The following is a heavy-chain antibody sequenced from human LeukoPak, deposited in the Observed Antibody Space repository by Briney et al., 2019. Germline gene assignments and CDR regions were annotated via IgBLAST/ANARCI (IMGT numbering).Heavy chain of an antibody. CDR2: INLSGGST. CDR3: ARDGYRVVVVAATLNYYMDV. Sequence: XKASGYTFISYYMHWVRQAPGQGLEWMGIINLSGGSTSYARKFQGRVTMTRDTSTSTVYMELISLRSEDTAVYYCARDGYRVVVVAATLNYYMDVWGKGTTVTVSS. V-gene: IGHV1-46*01. J-gene: IGHJ6*03. CDR1: GYTFISYY. D-gene: IGHD2-15*01.